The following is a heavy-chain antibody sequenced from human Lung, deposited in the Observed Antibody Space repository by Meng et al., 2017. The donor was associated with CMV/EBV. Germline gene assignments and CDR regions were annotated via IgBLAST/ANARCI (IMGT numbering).Heavy chain of an antibody. Sequence: QVQLVQSGAGVEKPGASGKVSCNASGYTFTNYSMHWVRQAPGQGLEWMGVINPSGGSTNYAQKFQGRLTMTRDTSTSTVYMELSSLRSEDTAVYYCARGDGGNGSDYWGQGTLVTVSS. CDR3: ARGDGGNGSDY. D-gene: IGHD4-23*01. J-gene: IGHJ4*02. CDR1: GYTFTNYS. V-gene: IGHV1-46*01. CDR2: INPSGGST.